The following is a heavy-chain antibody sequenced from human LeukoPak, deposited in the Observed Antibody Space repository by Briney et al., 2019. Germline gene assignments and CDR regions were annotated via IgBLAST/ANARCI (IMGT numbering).Heavy chain of an antibody. D-gene: IGHD3-16*01. CDR1: GFTFSSYW. Sequence: GGSLRLSCVASGFTFSSYWMHWVRQAPGKGLLWVSRINSDGSNTNYADSVKGRFTISRDNSYNTVSLQMNGLRDDDTGVYYCAKGLKTGVGPYMGYHYYMDVWGKGATVTVSS. V-gene: IGHV3-74*01. CDR2: INSDGSNT. J-gene: IGHJ6*03. CDR3: AKGLKTGVGPYMGYHYYMDV.